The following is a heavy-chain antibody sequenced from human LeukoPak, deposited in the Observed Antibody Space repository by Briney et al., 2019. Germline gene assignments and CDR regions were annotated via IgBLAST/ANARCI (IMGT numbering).Heavy chain of an antibody. Sequence: PGGSLRLSCAASGFTVSSNYMSWVRQAPGKGLEWVSVIYSGGSTYYADSVKGRFTISRDNSKNTLYLQMNSLRAEDTAVYYCAKDSYYYGSGGSPGGIDYWGQGTLVTVSS. CDR2: IYSGGST. J-gene: IGHJ4*02. CDR3: AKDSYYYGSGGSPGGIDY. V-gene: IGHV3-53*01. CDR1: GFTVSSNY. D-gene: IGHD3-10*01.